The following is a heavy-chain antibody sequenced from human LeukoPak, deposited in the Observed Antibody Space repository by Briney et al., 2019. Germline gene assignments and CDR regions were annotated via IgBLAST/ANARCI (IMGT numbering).Heavy chain of an antibody. J-gene: IGHJ4*02. CDR1: GGSISSYF. CDR2: IYTSGIA. V-gene: IGHV4-4*07. Sequence: KPSETLSLTCTVSGGSISSYFWTWIRQPAGKGLEWIGRIYTSGIANYNPSLKSRVTMSIDTSKNQFSQKLSSVTAADTAVYYCARADYGRPPDYWGQGTLVTVSS. CDR3: ARADYGRPPDY. D-gene: IGHD4-17*01.